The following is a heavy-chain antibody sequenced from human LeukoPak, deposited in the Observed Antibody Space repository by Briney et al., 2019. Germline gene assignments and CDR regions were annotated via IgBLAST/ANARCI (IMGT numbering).Heavy chain of an antibody. CDR1: GGTFSSYA. Sequence: GGSLRLSCAASGGTFSSYAISWVRQAPGQGLEWMGGIIPIFGTANYAQKFQGRVTITADESTSTAYMELSSLRSEDTAVYYCARSIYCSSTSCSVYFQHWGQGTLVTVSS. V-gene: IGHV1-69*01. CDR3: ARSIYCSSTSCSVYFQH. CDR2: IIPIFGTA. J-gene: IGHJ1*01. D-gene: IGHD2-2*01.